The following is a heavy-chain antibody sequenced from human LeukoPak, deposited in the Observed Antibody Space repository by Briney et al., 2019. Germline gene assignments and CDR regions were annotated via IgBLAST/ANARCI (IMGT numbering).Heavy chain of an antibody. CDR2: IYYSGST. Sequence: SEALSLTCTVSGGSLPTSSYYWGWIRHPPGKGLEWIGIIYYSGSTYYNPSLKGRVTISVDTSKNQFSLKLSSVTAADTAVYYCARAFRARYFDLWGRGTPVTVSS. D-gene: IGHD2/OR15-2a*01. CDR1: GGSLPTSSYY. J-gene: IGHJ2*01. V-gene: IGHV4-39*01. CDR3: ARAFRARYFDL.